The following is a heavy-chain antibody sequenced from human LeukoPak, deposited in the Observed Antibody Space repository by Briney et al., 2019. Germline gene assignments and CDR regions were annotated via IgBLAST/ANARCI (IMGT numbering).Heavy chain of an antibody. CDR2: IYVSGTT. Sequence: PGGSLRLSCTASGFTFNSYSMSWVRQAPGKRLEWLAFIYVSGTTFYAASVKGRFTISRDNAKNTVYLQMNNLRAEDTALYYCGRHAYGGSPPLSWGQGALVTVSS. V-gene: IGHV3-66*04. CDR1: GFTFNSYS. CDR3: GRHAYGGSPPLS. D-gene: IGHD3-10*01. J-gene: IGHJ4*02.